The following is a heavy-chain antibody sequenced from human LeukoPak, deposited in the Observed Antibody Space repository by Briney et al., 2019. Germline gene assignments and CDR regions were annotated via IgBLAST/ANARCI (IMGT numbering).Heavy chain of an antibody. J-gene: IGHJ5*02. CDR3: ATFDFWSGYYPPQFDP. V-gene: IGHV4-39*01. D-gene: IGHD3-3*01. Sequence: SETLSLTCTVSGGSISRSSYYWGWIRQPPGKGLEWIGTIYYSGSTYYNPSLKSRVTISVDTSKNQFSLKLSSVTAADTAFYYCATFDFWSGYYPPQFDPWGQGTLVTVSS. CDR2: IYYSGST. CDR1: GGSISRSSYY.